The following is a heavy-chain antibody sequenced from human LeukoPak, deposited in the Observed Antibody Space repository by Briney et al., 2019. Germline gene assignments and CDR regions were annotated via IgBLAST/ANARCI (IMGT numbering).Heavy chain of an antibody. J-gene: IGHJ4*02. CDR3: AKVNIVVVPAAMAYYFDY. V-gene: IGHV3-23*01. CDR2: ISGSGGST. Sequence: GGSLRLSCAASGFTFSSYAMSWVRQAPGKGLEWGSAISGSGGSTYYADSVKSRFTISRDNSKNTLYLQMNSLRAEDTAVYYCAKVNIVVVPAAMAYYFDYWGQGTLVTVSS. CDR1: GFTFSSYA. D-gene: IGHD2-2*01.